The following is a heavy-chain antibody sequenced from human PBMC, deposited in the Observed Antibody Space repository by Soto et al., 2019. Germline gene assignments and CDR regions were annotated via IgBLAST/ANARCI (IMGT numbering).Heavy chain of an antibody. CDR3: ARQEDVTGTVDSSYAF. CDR2: IYPGDSYT. V-gene: IGHV5-51*07. D-gene: IGHD1-1*01. J-gene: IGHJ4*02. Sequence: VQAETSSDEGCGYIVTSYWRAWVHQMPGKGLEWMGVIYPGDSYTIYSPSSQGRVTISADKSINTAYLQWSSLKASDTAMYYCARQEDVTGTVDSSYAFWGQGTLVTVSS. CDR1: GYIVTSYW.